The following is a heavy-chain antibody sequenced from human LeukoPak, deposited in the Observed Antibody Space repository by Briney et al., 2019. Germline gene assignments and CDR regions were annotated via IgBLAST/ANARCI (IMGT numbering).Heavy chain of an antibody. Sequence: PSETLSLTCTVSGGSISSSSYYWGWIRQPPGKGLEWIGYIYYTGSTNYNPSLKSRVTMSADTSKNQFSLKLSSVTAADTAVYYCARHRGYCSSTSCSYNWFDPWGQGTLVTVSS. CDR1: GGSISSSSYY. J-gene: IGHJ5*02. CDR3: ARHRGYCSSTSCSYNWFDP. V-gene: IGHV4-61*05. CDR2: IYYTGST. D-gene: IGHD2-2*03.